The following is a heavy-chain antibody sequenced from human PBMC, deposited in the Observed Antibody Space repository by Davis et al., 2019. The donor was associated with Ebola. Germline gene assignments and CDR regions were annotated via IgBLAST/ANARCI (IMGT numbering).Heavy chain of an antibody. CDR2: IKQDGSEK. CDR1: GFTFSSYW. Sequence: GESLKISCAASGFTFSSYWMSWVRQAPGKGLEWVANIKQDGSEKYYVDSVKGRFTISRDNAKNSLYLQMNSLRAEDTAVYYCARDHWYYDFWSGYYQEGYYGMDVWGQGTTVTVSS. D-gene: IGHD3-3*01. J-gene: IGHJ6*02. CDR3: ARDHWYYDFWSGYYQEGYYGMDV. V-gene: IGHV3-7*01.